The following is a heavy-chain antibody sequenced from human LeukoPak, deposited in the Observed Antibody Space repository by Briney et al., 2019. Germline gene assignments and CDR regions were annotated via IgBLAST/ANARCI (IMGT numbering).Heavy chain of an antibody. V-gene: IGHV3-53*01. CDR2: IYSGGST. D-gene: IGHD3-10*01. CDR3: ARGRGITMVRGVINPYYFDY. CDR1: GFTVSSNY. Sequence: GGSLRLSCAASGFTVSSNYMSWVRQAPGKGLEWVSVIYSGGSTYYADSVKGRFTISRDNSKNTLYLQMNSLRAEDTAVYYCARGRGITMVRGVINPYYFDYWGQGTLVTVSS. J-gene: IGHJ4*02.